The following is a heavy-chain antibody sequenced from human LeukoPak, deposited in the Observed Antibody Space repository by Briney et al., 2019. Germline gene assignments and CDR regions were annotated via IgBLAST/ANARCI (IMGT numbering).Heavy chain of an antibody. D-gene: IGHD6-19*01. CDR2: ISYNGINE. CDR3: AKVRWDNSGWYYLDS. CDR1: GFSFSDYN. J-gene: IGHJ4*02. V-gene: IGHV3-30*18. Sequence: GVSLRLSCAASGFSFSDYNMHWVRQAPGKGLEWMAVISYNGINEYYADSVKGRFTISRDNSKSTLLLQMNSLRAEDTAVYYCAKVRWDNSGWYYLDSWGQGTLVTVSS.